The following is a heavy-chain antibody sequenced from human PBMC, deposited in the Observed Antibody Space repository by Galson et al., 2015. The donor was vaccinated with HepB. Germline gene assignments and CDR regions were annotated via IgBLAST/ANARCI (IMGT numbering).Heavy chain of an antibody. CDR1: GFTFTSSA. CDR2: IVVGSGNT. D-gene: IGHD3-16*02. V-gene: IGHV1-58*01. J-gene: IGHJ4*02. CDR3: ARGLLLQAVIADY. Sequence: SVKVSCKASGFTFTSSAVQWVRQARGQRLEWIGWIVVGSGNTNYAQKFQGRVTITADKSTSTAYMELSSLRSEDTAVYYCARGLLLQAVIADYWGQGTLVAGTS.